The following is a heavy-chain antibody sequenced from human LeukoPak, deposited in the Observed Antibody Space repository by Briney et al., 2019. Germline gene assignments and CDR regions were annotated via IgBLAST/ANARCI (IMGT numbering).Heavy chain of an antibody. Sequence: ASVKVSCKASGYTFTGYYMHWVRQAPGQGLEWMGWINPNSGGTNYVQKFQGRVTMTRDTSISTAYMELGRLRSDDTAVYYCATDDFWSGKFDYWGQGTLVTVSS. CDR1: GYTFTGYY. V-gene: IGHV1-2*02. J-gene: IGHJ4*02. D-gene: IGHD3-3*01. CDR3: ATDDFWSGKFDY. CDR2: INPNSGGT.